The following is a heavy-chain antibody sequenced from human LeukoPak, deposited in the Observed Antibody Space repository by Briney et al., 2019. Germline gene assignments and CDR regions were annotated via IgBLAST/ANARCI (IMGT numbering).Heavy chain of an antibody. CDR2: ISISGGST. J-gene: IGHJ4*02. CDR3: AKGSSSSRPYYFDY. Sequence: PGGSLRLSCAASGFTFSNYVMNWVRQAPGKGLEWVSTISISGGSTYYADSVKGRFTISRDNSKNTLYLQMNSLRVEDTAVYYCAKGSSSSRPYYFDYWGQGTLVTVSS. V-gene: IGHV3-23*01. CDR1: GFTFSNYV. D-gene: IGHD6-6*01.